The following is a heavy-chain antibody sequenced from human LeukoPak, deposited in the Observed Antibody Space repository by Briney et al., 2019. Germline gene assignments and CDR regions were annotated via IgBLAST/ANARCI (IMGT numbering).Heavy chain of an antibody. Sequence: SVKVSCKASGGTFSSYAISWVRQAPGQGLEXXXXXXPIFGTANYAQKFQGRVTITADESTSTAYMELSSLRSEDTAVYYCAREGYCSGGSCYSRWFDPWGQGTLVTVSS. D-gene: IGHD2-15*01. V-gene: IGHV1-69*01. J-gene: IGHJ5*02. CDR2: XXPIFGTA. CDR1: GGTFSSYA. CDR3: AREGYCSGGSCYSRWFDP.